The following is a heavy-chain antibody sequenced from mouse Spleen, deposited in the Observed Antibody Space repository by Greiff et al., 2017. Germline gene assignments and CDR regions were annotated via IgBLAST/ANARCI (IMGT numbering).Heavy chain of an antibody. J-gene: IGHJ2*01. CDR3: ARHRYDGYYGYFDY. Sequence: VKLVESGGGLVKPGGSLKLSCAASGFTFSSYTMSWVRQTPAKRLEWVATISSGGGNTYYPDSVKGRFTISRDNARNTLYLQMSSLRSEDTAMYYCARHRYDGYYGYFDYWGQGTTLTVSS. CDR1: GFTFSSYT. CDR2: ISSGGGNT. V-gene: IGHV5-9*04. D-gene: IGHD2-3*01.